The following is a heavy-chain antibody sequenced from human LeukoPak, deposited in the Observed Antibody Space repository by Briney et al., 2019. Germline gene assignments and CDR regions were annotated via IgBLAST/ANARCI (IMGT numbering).Heavy chain of an antibody. CDR3: ARDRTGDVDY. Sequence: SETLSLTCAVYGGSFSGYYWSWIRQPPGKRLEWIGEINHSGSTNYNPSLKSRVTISVDTSKNQFSLKLSSVTAADAAVYYCARDRTGDVDYWGQGTLVTVSS. CDR1: GGSFSGYY. D-gene: IGHD7-27*01. J-gene: IGHJ4*02. V-gene: IGHV4-34*01. CDR2: INHSGST.